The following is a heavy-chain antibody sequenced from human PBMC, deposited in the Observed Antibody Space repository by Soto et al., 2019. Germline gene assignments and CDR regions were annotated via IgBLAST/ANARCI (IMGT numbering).Heavy chain of an antibody. J-gene: IGHJ3*02. CDR1: GYTFTGYY. CDR3: ARGGKRDIVLMVYAISHDAFDI. Sequence: ASVKVSCKASGYTFTGYYMHWVRQAPGQGLEWMGWINPNSGGTNYAQKFQGWVTMTRDTSISTAYMELSRLRSDDTAVYYCARGGKRDIVLMVYAISHDAFDIWGQGTMVTVSS. CDR2: INPNSGGT. D-gene: IGHD2-8*01. V-gene: IGHV1-2*04.